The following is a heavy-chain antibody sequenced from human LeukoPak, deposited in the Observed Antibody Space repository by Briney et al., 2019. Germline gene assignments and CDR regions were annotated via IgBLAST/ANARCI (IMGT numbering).Heavy chain of an antibody. CDR2: ISYDGSNK. CDR1: GFTFSSYA. CDR3: AKSLVGATRGYYYYMDV. V-gene: IGHV3-30*04. Sequence: GGSLRLSCAASGFTFSSYAMHWVRQAPGKGLEWVAVISYDGSNKYYADSVKGRFTISRDNSKNTLYLQMNSLRAEDTAVYYCAKSLVGATRGYYYYMDVWGKGTTVTVSS. D-gene: IGHD1-26*01. J-gene: IGHJ6*03.